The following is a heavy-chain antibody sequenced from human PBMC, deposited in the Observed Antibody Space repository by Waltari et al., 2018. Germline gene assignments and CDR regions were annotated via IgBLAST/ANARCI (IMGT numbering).Heavy chain of an antibody. V-gene: IGHV3-7*04. CDR1: GFTFSDYW. CDR3: ARASSSSSYDA. CDR2: IKEDGSVT. J-gene: IGHJ5*02. D-gene: IGHD6-6*01. Sequence: EVQLVESGGGLVQPGGSLRLSCAVSGFTFSDYWMSWVRQAPGKGLECVANIKEDGSVTKYVDSVKGRFTISRDNARNSLFLQMNSLRDEDTAIYYCARASSSSSYDAWGQGTLVTVSS.